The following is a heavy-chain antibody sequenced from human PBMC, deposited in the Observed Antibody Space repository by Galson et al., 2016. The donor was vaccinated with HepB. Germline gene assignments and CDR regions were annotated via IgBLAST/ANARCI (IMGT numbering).Heavy chain of an antibody. J-gene: IGHJ6*03. V-gene: IGHV4-34*01. D-gene: IGHD2/OR15-2a*01. CDR3: ARAQKGVIVTWYYYCMDV. CDR2: INLSGNT. Sequence: SETLSLTCAIYGGSFSGYYWTWIRQSPGKGLEWIGEINLSGNTNYNPSLKSRVTISLDTSKNQFSLKVRSLTAADTAVYYCARAQKGVIVTWYYYCMDVWGKGTTVIVSS. CDR1: GGSFSGYY.